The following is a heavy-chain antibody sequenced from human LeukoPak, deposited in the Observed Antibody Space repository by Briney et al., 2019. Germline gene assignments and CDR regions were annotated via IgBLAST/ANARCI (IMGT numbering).Heavy chain of an antibody. CDR1: GSTFSSYA. D-gene: IGHD4-17*01. CDR3: ARAGLGSPFDY. J-gene: IGHJ4*02. CDR2: LSGNADST. Sequence: GGSLRLSCAASGSTFSSYAMTWVRQAPGKRLEWVSVLSGNADSTYYADSVKGRFTISRDNAKNPLYLQMNSLRAEDTAVYYCARAGLGSPFDYWGQGILVTVSS. V-gene: IGHV3-23*01.